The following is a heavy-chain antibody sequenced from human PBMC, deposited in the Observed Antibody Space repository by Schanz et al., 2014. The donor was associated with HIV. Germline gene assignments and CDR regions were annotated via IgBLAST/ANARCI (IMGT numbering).Heavy chain of an antibody. CDR1: GLTFSSYG. V-gene: IGHV3-33*08. Sequence: QVQLVESGGGVVQPGRSLRLSCAGSGLTFSSYGMHWVRQAPGKGLEWVAVISPDGSKQHYADSVKGRFIISRDNSKKILYLQMNSLRAEDTAEYFCARGAEEDYYGPCFDSWGQGTLVIVSS. D-gene: IGHD3-16*01. CDR2: ISPDGSKQ. J-gene: IGHJ4*02. CDR3: ARGAEEDYYGPCFDS.